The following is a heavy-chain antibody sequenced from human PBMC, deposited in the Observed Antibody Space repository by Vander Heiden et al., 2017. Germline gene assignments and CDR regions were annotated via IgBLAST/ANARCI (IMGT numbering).Heavy chain of an antibody. V-gene: IGHV3-23*01. CDR1: GFTFSTYP. D-gene: IGHD3-10*01. CDR2: ISQTGGDT. CDR3: AKDSGGYLLTYYYYGMDV. J-gene: IGHJ6*02. Sequence: EVQLLESGGTLVQPGGSLRISCTASGFTFSTYPMIWVSQAPGKGLEWFSAISQTGGDTYYADSAKGRCTISRDNSKNTVYLQMNSLRAEDTAVYYCAKDSGGYLLTYYYYGMDVWGQGTTVTVS.